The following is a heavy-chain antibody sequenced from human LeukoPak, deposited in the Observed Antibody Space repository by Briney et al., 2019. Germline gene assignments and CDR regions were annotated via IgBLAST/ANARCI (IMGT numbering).Heavy chain of an antibody. Sequence: PGGSLRLSCAASGFTFRNYGMHWVRQAPGEGLEWVAVIWHDGNSKYYADSVKGRFTISRDNSKNTLYVQMNSLRAEDTAVYYCATDAGGGIFDYWGQGTLVTVSS. V-gene: IGHV3-33*01. CDR3: ATDAGGGIFDY. CDR2: IWHDGNSK. D-gene: IGHD3-16*01. J-gene: IGHJ4*02. CDR1: GFTFRNYG.